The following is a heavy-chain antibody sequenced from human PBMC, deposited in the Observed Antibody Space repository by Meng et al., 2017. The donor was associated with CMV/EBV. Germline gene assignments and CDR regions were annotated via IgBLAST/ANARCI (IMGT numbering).Heavy chain of an antibody. V-gene: IGHV4-39*07. Sequence: SETLSLTCTVSGGSISSSSYYWGWIRQPPGKGLEWIGSIYYSGSTYYNPSLMSRVTISVDTSKNQFSLKLSSVTAADTAVYYCARGQWLPFDYWGQGTLVTVSS. J-gene: IGHJ4*02. D-gene: IGHD6-19*01. CDR3: ARGQWLPFDY. CDR2: IYYSGST. CDR1: GGSISSSSYY.